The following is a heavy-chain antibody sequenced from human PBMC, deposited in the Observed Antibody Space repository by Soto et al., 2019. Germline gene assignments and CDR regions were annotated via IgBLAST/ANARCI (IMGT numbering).Heavy chain of an antibody. V-gene: IGHV1-69*10. CDR2: IIPVIGVP. CDR3: ASHNSRSTGGMDV. CDR1: GGTFRNYP. D-gene: IGHD6-6*01. J-gene: IGHJ6*02. Sequence: SVKVSCKASGGTFRNYPFSWVRQAPGQGLEWMGGIIPVIGVPSYARKFQGRVTITADASTSTVYMDLSSLTSEDTAVYYCASHNSRSTGGMDVWGQGTTVTVSS.